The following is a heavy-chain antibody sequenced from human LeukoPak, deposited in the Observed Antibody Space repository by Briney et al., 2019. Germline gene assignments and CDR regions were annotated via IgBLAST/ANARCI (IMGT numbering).Heavy chain of an antibody. Sequence: GGSLRLSCAASGFTFSSYWMSWVRQAPGKGLEWVAVISYDEFNKYYGGSVKGRFTISRDNPKNALYLQMNSLRAEDTAVYYCANSRRDGYNQWYYGMDVWGQGTTVTVSS. D-gene: IGHD5-24*01. J-gene: IGHJ6*02. CDR1: GFTFSSYW. CDR2: ISYDEFNK. V-gene: IGHV3-30*18. CDR3: ANSRRDGYNQWYYGMDV.